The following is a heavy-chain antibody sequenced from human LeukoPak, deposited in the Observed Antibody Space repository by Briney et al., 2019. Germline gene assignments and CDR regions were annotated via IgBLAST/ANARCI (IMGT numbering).Heavy chain of an antibody. D-gene: IGHD3-22*01. J-gene: IGHJ4*02. V-gene: IGHV3-21*01. Sequence: KLGGSLRLSCAASGFTFSSYSMNWVRQAPGKGLEWVSSISSSSSYIYYADSVKGRFTISRDNAKNSLYLQMNSLRAEDTAVYYCTRHDSSGYIYWGQGTLVTVSS. CDR3: TRHDSSGYIY. CDR2: ISSSSSYI. CDR1: GFTFSSYS.